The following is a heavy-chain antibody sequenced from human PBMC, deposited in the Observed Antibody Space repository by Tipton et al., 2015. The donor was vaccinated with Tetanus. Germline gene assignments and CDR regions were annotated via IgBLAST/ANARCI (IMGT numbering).Heavy chain of an antibody. CDR3: VFIAVGGGSFDS. CDR2: MNSDGSST. J-gene: IGHJ4*02. V-gene: IGHV3-74*01. D-gene: IGHD6-19*01. CDR1: GFAFSAYW. Sequence: GSLRLSCAASGFAFSAYWMYWVRQAPGKGLMWVSRMNSDGSSTIYADSVKGRFTISRDNAKNTLFLQMSSLRAEDTAVYYCVFIAVGGGSFDSWGQGTLVTVSS.